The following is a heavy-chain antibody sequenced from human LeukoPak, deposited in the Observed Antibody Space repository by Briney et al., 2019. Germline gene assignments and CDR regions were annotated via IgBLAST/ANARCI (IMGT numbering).Heavy chain of an antibody. Sequence: SETLSLTCTVTGGSISSYYWSWIRQPAGKGLEWIGRIYTSGSTNYDPSLKSRVTMSVGTSKNQFSLKLSSVTAADTAVYYCARRDLYSSGWYQTKRKSWFDPWGQGTLVTVSS. J-gene: IGHJ5*02. D-gene: IGHD6-19*01. CDR1: GGSISSYY. CDR3: ARRDLYSSGWYQTKRKSWFDP. V-gene: IGHV4-4*07. CDR2: IYTSGST.